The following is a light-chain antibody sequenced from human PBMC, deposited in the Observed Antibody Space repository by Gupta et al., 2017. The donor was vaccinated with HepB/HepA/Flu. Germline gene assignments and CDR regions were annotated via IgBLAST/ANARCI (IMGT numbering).Light chain of an antibody. CDR2: GAS. V-gene: IGKV3-20*01. CDR3: QQYGSSPPNT. CDR1: QSISSNY. Sequence: EFVLTQSPGPLSLSPGERATLSCRASQSISSNYLAWYQQKPGQAPRLLIYGASSRATGIPDRCSGSGSGTDFTLTISRLEPEDFAVYYCQQYGSSPPNTFGQGTKLEIK. J-gene: IGKJ2*01.